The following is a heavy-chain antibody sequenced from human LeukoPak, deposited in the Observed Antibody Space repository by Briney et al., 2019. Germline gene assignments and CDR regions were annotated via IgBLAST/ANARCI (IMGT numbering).Heavy chain of an antibody. Sequence: GGSLRLSCAVSGLTFSSSWMDWVRQAPGKGLEWVSVIYSGGSTYYADSVKGRFTISRDNSKNTLYLQMNSLRAEDTAVYYCAREGHYYDSSGYYSVGWYFDLWGRGTLVTVSS. CDR3: AREGHYYDSSGYYSVGWYFDL. V-gene: IGHV3-53*01. CDR1: GLTFSSSW. D-gene: IGHD3-22*01. CDR2: IYSGGST. J-gene: IGHJ2*01.